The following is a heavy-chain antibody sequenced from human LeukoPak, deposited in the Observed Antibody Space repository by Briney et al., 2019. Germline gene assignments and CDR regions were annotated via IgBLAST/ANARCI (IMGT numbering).Heavy chain of an antibody. CDR3: AKVGYSSGRTNY. D-gene: IGHD6-19*01. CDR1: GFTFSSAA. J-gene: IGHJ4*02. Sequence: GGSLSLSCAASGFTFSSAAMTWVRQAPGKGLEWVSTVTGSDDRTYYADSVKGRFTISRDYSKNTLHLQMNSLRVEDTAIYYCAKVGYSSGRTNYWGQGTLVTVSS. CDR2: VTGSDDRT. V-gene: IGHV3-23*01.